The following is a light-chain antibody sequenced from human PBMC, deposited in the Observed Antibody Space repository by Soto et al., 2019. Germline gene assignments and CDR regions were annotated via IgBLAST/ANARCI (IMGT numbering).Light chain of an antibody. Sequence: QSVLTQPPSASGTPGQRVIISCSGSGSNVGRNTVSWYQQLPGTAPKLLIYSDNQRPSGVPDRLSASKSGTSASLAISGLQSEDEADYYCALWDDSLNGSVFGGGTKLTVL. CDR2: SDN. CDR1: GSNVGRNT. V-gene: IGLV1-44*01. J-gene: IGLJ3*02. CDR3: ALWDDSLNGSV.